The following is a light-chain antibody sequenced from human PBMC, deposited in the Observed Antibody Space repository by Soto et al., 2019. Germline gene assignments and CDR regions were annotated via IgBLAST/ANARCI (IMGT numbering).Light chain of an antibody. CDR1: QSVSSNY. CDR2: GAS. Sequence: EIVLTQSPGTLSLSPGERATLSCRASQSVSSNYLAWYQQKPGQAPRLLIYGASSRATGIPDRFSGSGSGTDFTLTISRLEPEEFAVYYCQQYGSSPQTFGQGTRLDIK. CDR3: QQYGSSPQT. V-gene: IGKV3-20*01. J-gene: IGKJ5*01.